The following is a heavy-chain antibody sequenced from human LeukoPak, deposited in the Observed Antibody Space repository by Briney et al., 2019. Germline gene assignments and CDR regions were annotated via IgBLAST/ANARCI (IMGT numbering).Heavy chain of an antibody. D-gene: IGHD2-2*01. CDR2: INAGNGNT. Sequence: ASVKVSCKASGYTFTSYAMHWVRQAPGQRLEWMGWINAGNGNTKYSQKFQGRVTITRDTSAITAYMELSSLRSEDTAVYYCARAFVVVPAAMPYWGQGTLVTVSS. CDR1: GYTFTSYA. CDR3: ARAFVVVPAAMPY. J-gene: IGHJ4*02. V-gene: IGHV1-3*01.